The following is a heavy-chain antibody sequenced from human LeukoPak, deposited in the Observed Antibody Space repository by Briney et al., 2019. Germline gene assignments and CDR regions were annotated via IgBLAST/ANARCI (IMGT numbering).Heavy chain of an antibody. D-gene: IGHD6-13*01. CDR2: INPNSGGI. CDR1: GYTFTGYF. Sequence: ASVTVSCKASGYTFTGYFMHWVRQAPGQGLEWMGWINPNSGGIKYAQKFQGRVTMTRDTSINTAYMELSSLRSDDTAVYYCARDSIAATGSFLDYWGQGTLVTVSS. CDR3: ARDSIAATGSFLDY. J-gene: IGHJ4*02. V-gene: IGHV1-2*02.